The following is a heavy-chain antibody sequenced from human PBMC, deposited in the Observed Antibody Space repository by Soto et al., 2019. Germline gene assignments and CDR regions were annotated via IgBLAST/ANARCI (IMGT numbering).Heavy chain of an antibody. CDR2: IYYSGST. Sequence: QVQLQEPGPGLVKPSQTLSLTCTVSGGSISSGGYYWSWIRQHPGKGLEWIGYIYYSGSTYYNPSLKSRVTMSVDTSKNQFSLKLSSVTAADTAVYYCATRLVSSSSGESWFDPWGQGTLVTVSS. V-gene: IGHV4-31*03. D-gene: IGHD6-6*01. CDR3: ATRLVSSSSGESWFDP. J-gene: IGHJ5*02. CDR1: GGSISSGGYY.